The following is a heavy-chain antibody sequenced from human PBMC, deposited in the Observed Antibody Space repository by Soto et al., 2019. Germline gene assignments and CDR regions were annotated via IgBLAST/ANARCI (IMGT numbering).Heavy chain of an antibody. CDR1: GGSISSYY. CDR3: ARKTRGPKYSSSWYVGYYGMDV. CDR2: IYYRGST. D-gene: IGHD6-13*01. J-gene: IGHJ6*02. Sequence: PSETLSLTCTVSGGSISSYYWSWIRQPPGKGLGWIGYIYYRGSTNYNPSLKSRVTISVDTSKNQFSLKLSSVTAADTAVYYCARKTRGPKYSSSWYVGYYGMDVWGQGTTVTVSS. V-gene: IGHV4-59*01.